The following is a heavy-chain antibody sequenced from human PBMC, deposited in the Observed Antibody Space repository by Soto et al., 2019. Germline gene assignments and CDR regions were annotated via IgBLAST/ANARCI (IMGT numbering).Heavy chain of an antibody. Sequence: SETLSLTCTVSGGSISSSSYYWAWVRQPPGKGLEWIGSINYSGTTYYNPSLKSRVTISVDTSKNQFSLRLSSVTAADTAVYYCARGYGRNFDYWGQGTLVTVSS. CDR3: ARGYGRNFDY. V-gene: IGHV4-39*07. CDR1: GGSISSSSYY. J-gene: IGHJ4*02. CDR2: INYSGTT. D-gene: IGHD5-18*01.